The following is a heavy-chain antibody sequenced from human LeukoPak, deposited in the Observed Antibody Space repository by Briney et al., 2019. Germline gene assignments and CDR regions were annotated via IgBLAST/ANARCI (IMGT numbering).Heavy chain of an antibody. CDR2: INTNTGNP. Sequence: ASVKVSCKASGYTFTSYAVNWVRQAPGQGLEWMGWINTNTGNPTYAQGFTGRFVFSLDTSVSTAYLQISSLKAEDTAVYYCASTYSGYESWFDPWGQGTLVTVSS. V-gene: IGHV7-4-1*02. J-gene: IGHJ5*02. CDR1: GYTFTSYA. CDR3: ASTYSGYESWFDP. D-gene: IGHD5-12*01.